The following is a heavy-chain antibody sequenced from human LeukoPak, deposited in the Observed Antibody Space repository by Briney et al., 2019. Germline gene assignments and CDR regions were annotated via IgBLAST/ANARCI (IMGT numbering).Heavy chain of an antibody. V-gene: IGHV3-9*01. CDR2: ISWNSGSI. Sequence: GRSLRLSCAASGFTFDDYAMHWVRQAPGKGLEWVSGISWNSGSIVYADSVKGRFTISRDNAKNSLYLQMDRLRAEDTALYYCAKGNQLLWFGELSEDYFDYWGQGTLVTVSS. CDR3: AKGNQLLWFGELSEDYFDY. CDR1: GFTFDDYA. D-gene: IGHD3-10*01. J-gene: IGHJ4*02.